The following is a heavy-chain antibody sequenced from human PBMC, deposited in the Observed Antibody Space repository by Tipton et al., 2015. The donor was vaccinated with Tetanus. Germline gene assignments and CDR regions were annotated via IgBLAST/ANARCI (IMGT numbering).Heavy chain of an antibody. CDR2: INTDGRRT. J-gene: IGHJ6*02. CDR3: ARRSLTNYGLNV. D-gene: IGHD1/OR15-1a*01. Sequence: SLRLSCAASGFTFSSHYMHWVRRVPGKGLVWVSRINTDGRRTHYADSVKGRFTISRDSAKNTLYLQMNSLRPDDTSIYYCARRSLTNYGLNVWGQGTTVTVSS. CDR1: GFTFSSHY. V-gene: IGHV3-74*01.